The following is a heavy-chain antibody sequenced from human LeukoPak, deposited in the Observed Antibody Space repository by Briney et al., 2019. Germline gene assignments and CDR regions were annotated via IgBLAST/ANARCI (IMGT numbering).Heavy chain of an antibody. CDR1: GFTFSSYA. CDR2: ISGSGGST. J-gene: IGHJ6*02. Sequence: GGSLRLSCAASGFTFSSYAMSWVRQAPGKGLEWVSAISGSGGSTYYADSVKGRFTISRDNSKNTLYLQMNSLRAEDTAVYYCAKVEQLVLFQDYYNGMDVWGQGTTVTVSS. CDR3: AKVEQLVLFQDYYNGMDV. D-gene: IGHD6-6*01. V-gene: IGHV3-23*01.